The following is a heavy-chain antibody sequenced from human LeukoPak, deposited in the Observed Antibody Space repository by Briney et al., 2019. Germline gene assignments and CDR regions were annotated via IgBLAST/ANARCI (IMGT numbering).Heavy chain of an antibody. CDR2: ITTSGTYI. J-gene: IGHJ6*02. V-gene: IGHV3-21*06. D-gene: IGHD3-22*01. CDR1: GFTFTRFN. Sequence: GGSLRLSCAASGFTFTRFNMNWVRQAPGKGLELVSSITTSGTYIYYAGSVKGRFTISRDNAKNSLYLQMNSLRGEDTAVYYCARPFYYDSNGGEGMDVWGQGTTVTVSS. CDR3: ARPFYYDSNGGEGMDV.